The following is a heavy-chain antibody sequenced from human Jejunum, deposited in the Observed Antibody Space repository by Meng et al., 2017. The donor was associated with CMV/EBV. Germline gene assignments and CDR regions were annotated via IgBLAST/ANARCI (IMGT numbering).Heavy chain of an antibody. CDR2: VYYSGNA. CDR1: GNSIRSNY. CDR3: ARGIGHASNNSHDY. D-gene: IGHD1-1*01. Sequence: SGNSIRSNYWGWIRQPPGKGLEWMGYVYYSGNATYRPSLRSRITISVDTSKNQVSLNLRSVTAADTAMYFCARGIGHASNNSHDYWGQGTLVTVSS. V-gene: IGHV4-59*01. J-gene: IGHJ4*02.